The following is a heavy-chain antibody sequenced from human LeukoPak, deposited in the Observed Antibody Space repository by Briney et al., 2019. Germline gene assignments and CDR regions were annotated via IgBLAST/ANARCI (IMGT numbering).Heavy chain of an antibody. V-gene: IGHV3-74*01. D-gene: IGHD3-22*01. CDR3: AKPTYYYDSSGYYPFDY. CDR1: GFTFSSYV. J-gene: IGHJ4*02. CDR2: ISHDGII. Sequence: GGSLRLSCETAGFTFSSYVMHWVRRTPGKGLVWVSRISHDGIISYADSVKGRFTISRDNAKNTLTLQMNSLRVEDTAVYYCAKPTYYYDSSGYYPFDYWGQGTLVTVSS.